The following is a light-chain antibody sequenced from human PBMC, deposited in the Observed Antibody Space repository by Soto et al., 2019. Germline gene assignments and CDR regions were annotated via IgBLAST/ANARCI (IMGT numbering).Light chain of an antibody. CDR1: QSVSGSY. CDR2: AAS. CDR3: QQYNNWWT. J-gene: IGKJ1*01. Sequence: EVVMTQSPATLSVSPGERVTLSCRASQSVSGSYLAWYQQKPGQAPRLLIYAASTRATGIPARFIGNGSGTEFTLTISSLQSEDFAVYYCQQYNNWWTFGQGTKVDIK. V-gene: IGKV3D-15*01.